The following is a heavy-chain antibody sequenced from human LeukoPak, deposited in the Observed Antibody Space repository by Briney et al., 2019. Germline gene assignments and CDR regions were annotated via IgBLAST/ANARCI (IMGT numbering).Heavy chain of an antibody. D-gene: IGHD2-21*01. CDR3: ARDRTVVVPNYFDP. V-gene: IGHV1-69*05. J-gene: IGHJ5*02. CDR1: GGAFSSYA. Sequence: GSSVKVSCKASGGAFSSYAISWVRQAPGQGLEWMGGIIPIFGTANYAQKFQGRVTMTRDTSTSTVYMDLSSLRSEDTAVYYCARDRTVVVPNYFDPWGQGTLVTVSS. CDR2: IIPIFGTA.